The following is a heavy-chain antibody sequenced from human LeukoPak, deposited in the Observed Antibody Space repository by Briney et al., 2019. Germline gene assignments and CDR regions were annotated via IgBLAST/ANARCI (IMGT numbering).Heavy chain of an antibody. CDR2: IYTSGSA. Sequence: SETLSLTCTVSGGSISSGRYYWSWIRQPAGKGLEWIGRIYTSGSAYYNPSLKSRVTISVDTSKNQFSLKLSSVTAADTAVYYCASPVGYCSSTSCWGWFDPWGQGTLVTVSS. D-gene: IGHD2-2*01. CDR3: ASPVGYCSSTSCWGWFDP. V-gene: IGHV4-61*02. CDR1: GGSISSGRYY. J-gene: IGHJ5*02.